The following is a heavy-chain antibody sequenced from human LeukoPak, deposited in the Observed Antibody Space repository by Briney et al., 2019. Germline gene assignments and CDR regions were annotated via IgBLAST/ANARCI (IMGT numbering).Heavy chain of an antibody. CDR3: AKDISRDYYDSSGYYQG. CDR1: GFTFDDYA. D-gene: IGHD3-22*01. CDR2: ISWNSGSI. J-gene: IGHJ4*02. Sequence: GRSLGLSCAASGFTFDDYAMHWVRQAPGKGLEWVSGISWNSGSIGYADSVKGRFTISRDNAKNSLYLQMNSLRAEDTALYYCAKDISRDYYDSSGYYQGWGQGTLVTVSS. V-gene: IGHV3-9*01.